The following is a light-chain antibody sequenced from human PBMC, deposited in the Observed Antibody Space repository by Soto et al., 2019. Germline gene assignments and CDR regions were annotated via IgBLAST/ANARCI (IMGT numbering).Light chain of an antibody. CDR2: RNN. CDR3: AAWDDSLSAAV. J-gene: IGLJ7*01. CDR1: SSNIGSNY. V-gene: IGLV1-47*01. Sequence: QSVLTQPPSASGTPGQRVTISCSGSSSNIGSNYVYWYQQLPGTAPKLLINRNNQRPSGVPDRFSGSKSGTSASLAISGLRSEDEADYYCAAWDDSLSAAVFGGGTQLTVL.